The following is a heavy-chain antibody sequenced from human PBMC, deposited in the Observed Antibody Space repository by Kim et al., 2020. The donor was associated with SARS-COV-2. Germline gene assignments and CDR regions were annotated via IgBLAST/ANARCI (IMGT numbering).Heavy chain of an antibody. Sequence: GGSLRLSCAASGFTVSSNYMSWVRQAPGKRLEWVSVIYSGGSTYYADSVKGRFTISRDNSKNTLYLQMNSLRAEDTAVYYCARSLRGVFDYWGQGTLVTVSS. D-gene: IGHD3-10*01. CDR3: ARSLRGVFDY. V-gene: IGHV3-53*01. CDR1: GFTVSSNY. CDR2: IYSGGST. J-gene: IGHJ4*02.